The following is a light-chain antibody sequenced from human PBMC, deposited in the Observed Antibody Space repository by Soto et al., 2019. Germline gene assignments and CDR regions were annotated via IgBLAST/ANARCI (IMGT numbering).Light chain of an antibody. CDR1: SSNIGGNT. CDR3: AAWDDNLKGPV. Sequence: QSVLTQSPSTSGTPGQRVTISCSGSSSNIGGNTVHWYRQLPGTAPKLLIYSNDQRPSGVPDRFSGSKSGTSASLAISGLQSEDEADYYCAAWDDNLKGPVFGGGTKLTVL. J-gene: IGLJ2*01. CDR2: SND. V-gene: IGLV1-44*01.